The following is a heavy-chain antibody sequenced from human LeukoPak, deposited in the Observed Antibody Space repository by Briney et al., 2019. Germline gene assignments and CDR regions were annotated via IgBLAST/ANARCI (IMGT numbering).Heavy chain of an antibody. Sequence: ASVKVSCKASGYTFTGYYMHWVRQAPGQELEWMGWINPNSGGTNYAQNFQGRVTMTRDTSINTAYKEVSRLKSDDTAVYYCAREDNSGFDYWGQGTLVTVSS. CDR3: AREDNSGFDY. D-gene: IGHD3-22*01. CDR1: GYTFTGYY. J-gene: IGHJ4*02. CDR2: INPNSGGT. V-gene: IGHV1-2*02.